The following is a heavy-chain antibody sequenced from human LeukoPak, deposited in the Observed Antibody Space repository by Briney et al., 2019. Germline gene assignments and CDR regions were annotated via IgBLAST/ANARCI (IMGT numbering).Heavy chain of an antibody. J-gene: IGHJ4*02. Sequence: SETLSLTCTVSGYSISSGYYWGWIRQPPGKGLEWIGSIYHSGSTYYNPSLKSRVTISVDTSKNQFSLKLTSVTAADTAVYYCARGVNSGYFDYCGQGTLVTVSS. CDR2: IYHSGST. D-gene: IGHD1-26*01. V-gene: IGHV4-38-2*02. CDR1: GYSISSGYY. CDR3: ARGVNSGYFDY.